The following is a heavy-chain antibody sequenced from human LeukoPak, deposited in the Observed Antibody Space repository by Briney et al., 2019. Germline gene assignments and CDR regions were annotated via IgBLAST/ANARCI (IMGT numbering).Heavy chain of an antibody. CDR2: IYSGGST. Sequence: GGSLRLSCAASGFTVSSNYMSWVRQAPGKGLEWVSVIYSGGSTYYADSVRGRFTISRDNAKNSLYLQMNSLRAADTAVYYCARDLVVRGRWSWFDPWGQGTLVTVSS. CDR1: GFTVSSNY. J-gene: IGHJ5*02. CDR3: ARDLVVRGRWSWFDP. V-gene: IGHV3-66*01. D-gene: IGHD3-10*01.